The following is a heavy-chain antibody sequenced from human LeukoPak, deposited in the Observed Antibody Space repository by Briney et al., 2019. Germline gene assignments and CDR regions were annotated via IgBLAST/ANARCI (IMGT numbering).Heavy chain of an antibody. CDR2: ISISSSYI. CDR1: GFTFSSYS. Sequence: GGSLRLSCAASGFTFSSYSMNWVRQAPGPGLEWVSSISISSSYIYYADSVKGRFTISRVNTTNSLFLQMNSLRAADNAVYYFARGGSYLSAFDIWGQGTMVTVSS. V-gene: IGHV3-21*04. D-gene: IGHD1-26*01. CDR3: ARGGSYLSAFDI. J-gene: IGHJ3*02.